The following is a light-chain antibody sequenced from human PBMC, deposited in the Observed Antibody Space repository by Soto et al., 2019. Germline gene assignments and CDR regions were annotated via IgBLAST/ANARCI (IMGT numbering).Light chain of an antibody. V-gene: IGKV1-33*01. Sequence: DIQMTQSPSSLSASVGDRVTITCQASQDISNYLNWYQQKPGKAPKLLIYAASNLETGVPSRFSGSGSETDFTFTISSLQPEDIAAYFFQQYDDLPFTFGPGTKVDI. CDR1: QDISNY. CDR2: AAS. J-gene: IGKJ3*01. CDR3: QQYDDLPFT.